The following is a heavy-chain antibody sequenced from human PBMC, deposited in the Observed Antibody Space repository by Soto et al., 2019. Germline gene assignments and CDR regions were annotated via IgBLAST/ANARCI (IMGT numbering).Heavy chain of an antibody. CDR1: GYSISSGYY. CDR3: ARDIVATTYYYGMDV. D-gene: IGHD5-12*01. J-gene: IGHJ6*02. Sequence: PSETLSLTCAVSGYSISSGYYWGWIRQPPGKGLEWIGSIYHSGSTYYNPSLKSRVTISVDTSKNQFSLKLSSVTAADTAVYYCARDIVATTYYYGMDVWGQGTTVTVYS. V-gene: IGHV4-38-2*02. CDR2: IYHSGST.